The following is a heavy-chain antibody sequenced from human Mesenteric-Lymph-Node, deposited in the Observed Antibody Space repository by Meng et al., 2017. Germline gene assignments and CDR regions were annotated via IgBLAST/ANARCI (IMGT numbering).Heavy chain of an antibody. CDR2: ISNTYRT. D-gene: IGHD3-10*01. CDR1: GDSIDNSKW. Sequence: QVQLQESGPGLVQPSGTLSLACGVSGDSIDNSKWWAWLRQSPGRGLEWIGEISNTYRTVYNPSLKRRLRISMDKSKNQFSLTLYSVTAADTAIYYCARERGREVGLFDFWGRGALVTVSS. V-gene: IGHV4-4*02. CDR3: ARERGREVGLFDF. J-gene: IGHJ1*01.